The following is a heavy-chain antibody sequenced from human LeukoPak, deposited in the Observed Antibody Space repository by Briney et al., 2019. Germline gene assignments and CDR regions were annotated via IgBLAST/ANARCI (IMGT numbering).Heavy chain of an antibody. Sequence: ASVKVSCKASGYTFTGYYIHWVRQAPGQGLEWMGIINPSGSSTSYAQKFQGRVTMTRDTSTSTVYMEVSSLRSEDTAVYYCARGRSVTSGFDYWGQGALVTVSS. CDR2: INPSGSST. CDR1: GYTFTGYY. V-gene: IGHV1-46*01. CDR3: ARGRSVTSGFDY. D-gene: IGHD4-17*01. J-gene: IGHJ4*02.